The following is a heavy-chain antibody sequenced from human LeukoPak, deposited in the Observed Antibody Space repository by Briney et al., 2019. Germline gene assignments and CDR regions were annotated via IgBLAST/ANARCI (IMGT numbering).Heavy chain of an antibody. CDR1: GYSISSGYY. CDR2: IYHSGST. J-gene: IGHJ4*02. Sequence: SETLSLTCTVSGYSISSGYYWGWIRQPPGKGLEWIGSIYHSGSTYYNPSLKSRVTISVDTSKNQFSLKLSSVTAADTAVYYCARGPPLRGDFDYWGQGPLVTVSS. CDR3: ARGPPLRGDFDY. V-gene: IGHV4-38-2*02.